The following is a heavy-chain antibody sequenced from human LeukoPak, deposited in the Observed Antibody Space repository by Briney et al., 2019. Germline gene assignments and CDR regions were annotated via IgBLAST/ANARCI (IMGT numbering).Heavy chain of an antibody. CDR3: ARRRGYCSGGSCYVYYFDY. J-gene: IGHJ4*02. D-gene: IGHD2-15*01. V-gene: IGHV1-2*02. Sequence: ASVKVSCKASGYTFTGYYMHWVRQAPGQGLEWMGWINPNSGGTNYAQKLQGRVTMTRDTSISTAYMELSRLRSDDTAVYYCARRRGYCSGGSCYVYYFDYWGQGTLVTVSS. CDR1: GYTFTGYY. CDR2: INPNSGGT.